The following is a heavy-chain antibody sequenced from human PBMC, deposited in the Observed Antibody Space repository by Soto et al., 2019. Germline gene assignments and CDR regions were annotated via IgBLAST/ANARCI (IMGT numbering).Heavy chain of an antibody. CDR1: GGSISSSSYY. CDR2: IYYSGST. D-gene: IGHD6-13*01. CDR3: ARHRGYIAAAGTEWFDP. J-gene: IGHJ5*02. Sequence: SETLSLTCTVSGGSISSSSYYWGWIRQPPGKGLEWIGSIYYSGSTCYNPSLKSRVTISVDTSKNQFSLKLSSVTAADTAVYYCARHRGYIAAAGTEWFDPWGQGTLVTVS. V-gene: IGHV4-39*01.